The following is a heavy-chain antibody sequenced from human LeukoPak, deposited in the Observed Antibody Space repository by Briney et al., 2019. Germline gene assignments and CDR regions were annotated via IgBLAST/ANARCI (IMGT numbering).Heavy chain of an antibody. J-gene: IGHJ6*04. Sequence: PGGSLRLSCAASGFTFSSYAMSWVRQAPGKGLEWVSAISGSGGSTYYADSVKGRFTISRDNSKNTLYLQMNSLRAEDTAVYYCAKDLGGSGSYKYHYYYGMDVWGKGTTVTVSS. V-gene: IGHV3-23*01. CDR2: ISGSGGST. D-gene: IGHD3-10*01. CDR1: GFTFSSYA. CDR3: AKDLGGSGSYKYHYYYGMDV.